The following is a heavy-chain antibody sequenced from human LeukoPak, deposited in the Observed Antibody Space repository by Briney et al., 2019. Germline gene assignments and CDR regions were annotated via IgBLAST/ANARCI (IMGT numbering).Heavy chain of an antibody. CDR1: GYTFTSYG. J-gene: IGHJ6*03. Sequence: ASVKVSCKASGYTFTSYGISWVRQAPGQGLEWMGWISAYNGNTNYAQKLQGRVTITTDESTSTAYMELSSLRSEDTAVYYCATIIYGEMATNYYYMDVWGKGTTVTVSS. CDR3: ATIIYGEMATNYYYMDV. CDR2: ISAYNGNT. D-gene: IGHD5-24*01. V-gene: IGHV1-18*01.